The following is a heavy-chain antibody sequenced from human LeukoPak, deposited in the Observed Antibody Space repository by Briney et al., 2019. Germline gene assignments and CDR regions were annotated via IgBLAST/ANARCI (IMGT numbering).Heavy chain of an antibody. CDR2: IYPGDSDT. Sequence: GESLKISCKGSGYSFTSYWIGWVRQMPGKGLEWMGIIYPGDSDTRYSPSFQGQVTISADKSISTAYLQWSSLKASDTAMYYCARGRYYDSSGCFFQHWGQGTLVTVSS. CDR3: ARGRYYDSSGCFFQH. D-gene: IGHD3-22*01. V-gene: IGHV5-51*01. CDR1: GYSFTSYW. J-gene: IGHJ1*01.